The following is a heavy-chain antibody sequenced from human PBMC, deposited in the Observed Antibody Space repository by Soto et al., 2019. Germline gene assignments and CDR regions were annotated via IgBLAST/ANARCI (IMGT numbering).Heavy chain of an antibody. CDR1: GVTFSDYY. V-gene: IGHV3-11*06. Sequence: GGSLRLSCASSGVTFSDYYMSWIRQAPGKGLEWVSYISSSSSYTNYADSVKGRFTISRDNAKSSLYLQMNSLRAEDTAVYYCARLHASGSYLDYFDYWGQGTLVTVSS. CDR2: ISSSSSYT. J-gene: IGHJ4*02. CDR3: ARLHASGSYLDYFDY. D-gene: IGHD1-26*01.